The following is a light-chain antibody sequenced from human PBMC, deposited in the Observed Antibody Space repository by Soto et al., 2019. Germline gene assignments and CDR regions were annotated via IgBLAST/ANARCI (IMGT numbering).Light chain of an antibody. J-gene: IGKJ1*01. CDR3: QQYGDLPWT. CDR1: QSVSSNY. CDR2: GAS. V-gene: IGKV3-20*01. Sequence: EIMMTQSPATLSVSPGERATLSCRASQSVSSNYLAWYQQKPGQAPRLLIHGASSRATGIPDRFSGGGSGTDFTLTIDRLESEDFAVYFCQQYGDLPWTFGQGTKVDIK.